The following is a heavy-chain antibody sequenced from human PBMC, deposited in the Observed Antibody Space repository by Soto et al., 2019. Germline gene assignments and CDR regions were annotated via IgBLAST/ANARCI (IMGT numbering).Heavy chain of an antibody. J-gene: IGHJ3*02. CDR1: GDSVSSKSAA. D-gene: IGHD6-6*01. CDR2: TYYRSKRYS. CDR3: ARDGFSPSYSSYRRGAFDI. V-gene: IGHV6-1*01. Sequence: PSQTLSLTCAISGDSVSSKSAAWNWIRQSPSRGLEWLGRTYYRSKRYSDYAVSLKSRITINPDTSKNQFSLQLNSVTPEDTAVYYCARDGFSPSYSSYRRGAFDIWGQGTMVTVSS.